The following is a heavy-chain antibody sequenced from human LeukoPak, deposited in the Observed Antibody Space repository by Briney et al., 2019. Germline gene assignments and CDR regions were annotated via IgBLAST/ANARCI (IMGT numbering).Heavy chain of an antibody. CDR2: ISSSSSYI. CDR3: ARVRRATTERGFDY. Sequence: GGSLRLSCAASGFTFSSYSMYWVRQAPGKGLEWVSSISSSSSYIYYADSVKGRFTISRDNAKNSLYLQMNSLRAEDTAVYYCARVRRATTERGFDYWGQGTLVTVSS. D-gene: IGHD5-24*01. V-gene: IGHV3-21*01. CDR1: GFTFSSYS. J-gene: IGHJ4*02.